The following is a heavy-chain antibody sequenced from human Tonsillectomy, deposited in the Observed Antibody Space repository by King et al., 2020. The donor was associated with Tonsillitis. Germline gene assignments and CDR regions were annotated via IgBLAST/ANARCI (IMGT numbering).Heavy chain of an antibody. Sequence: EVQLVESGGGLVQPGESLRLSCAASGFTFSSYAMSWVRQAPGQGLEWVSGISASGGATYFADSVKGRFTISRDNSKNILYLQMNTLRAEDTAVYYCAFLSVVYAIPVDAKWELNDAFDLWGQGTMVTVAS. CDR1: GFTFSSYA. D-gene: IGHD2-8*02. V-gene: IGHV3-23*04. CDR2: ISASGGAT. J-gene: IGHJ3*01. CDR3: AFLSVVYAIPVDAKWELNDAFDL.